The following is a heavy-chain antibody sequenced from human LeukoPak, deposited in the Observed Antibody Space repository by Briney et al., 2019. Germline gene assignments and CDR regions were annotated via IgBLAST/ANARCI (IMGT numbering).Heavy chain of an antibody. Sequence: GGSLRLSCAASGFTFSSFAMSWVRQAPVKGLEWVSVINGRGDSTYYAVSVKGRFTISRDNSKSTVYLQMNSLRAEATAVYYCARETGDFDSWGQGTLVIVST. V-gene: IGHV3-23*01. CDR3: ARETGDFDS. CDR1: GFTFSSFA. J-gene: IGHJ4*02. CDR2: INGRGDST. D-gene: IGHD7-27*01.